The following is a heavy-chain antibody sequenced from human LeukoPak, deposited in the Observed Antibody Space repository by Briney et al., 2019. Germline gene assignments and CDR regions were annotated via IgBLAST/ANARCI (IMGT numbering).Heavy chain of an antibody. V-gene: IGHV3-30*18. J-gene: IGHJ4*02. Sequence: GGSLRLSCAASGFTFSSYGMHWVRQAPGKGLEWVAVISYDGSNKYYADSVKGRFTISRDNSKNTLYLQMNSLRVEDTAVYYCAKGVEGYGSGSYNDYWGQGTLVTVSS. CDR1: GFTFSSYG. CDR2: ISYDGSNK. D-gene: IGHD3-10*01. CDR3: AKGVEGYGSGSYNDY.